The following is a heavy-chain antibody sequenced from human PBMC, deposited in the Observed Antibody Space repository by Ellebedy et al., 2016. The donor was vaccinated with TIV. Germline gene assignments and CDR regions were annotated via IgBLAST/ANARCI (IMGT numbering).Heavy chain of an antibody. CDR1: GGSISSSDW. Sequence: SETLSLTXAVSGGSISSSDWWSWVRQPPGKGLEWIGEIYHSGSTNYNPSLKSRVTISVDKSKNQFSLKLSSVTAADTAVYYCARKAGSGWYIRFDPWGQGTLVTVSS. D-gene: IGHD6-19*01. CDR2: IYHSGST. V-gene: IGHV4-4*02. J-gene: IGHJ5*02. CDR3: ARKAGSGWYIRFDP.